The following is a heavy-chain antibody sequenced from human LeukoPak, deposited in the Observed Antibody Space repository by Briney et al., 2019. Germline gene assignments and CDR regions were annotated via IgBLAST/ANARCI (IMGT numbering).Heavy chain of an antibody. V-gene: IGHV3-33*06. J-gene: IGHJ4*02. CDR1: GFTFSNYG. CDR2: IWSDGSDK. D-gene: IGHD4-17*01. Sequence: GRSLRLSCAASGFTFSNYGMHWVRQAPGKGLEWVAVIWSDGSDKFYADSVKGRFTISRDNSKNTLYLQMNSLRAEDTAVYYCANEIRPNDYWGQGTLVTVSS. CDR3: ANEIRPNDY.